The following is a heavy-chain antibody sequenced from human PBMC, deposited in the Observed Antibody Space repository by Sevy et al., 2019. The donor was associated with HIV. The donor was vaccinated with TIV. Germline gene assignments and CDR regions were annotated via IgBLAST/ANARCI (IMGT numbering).Heavy chain of an antibody. CDR2: ITRSSSFI. D-gene: IGHD1-20*01. CDR3: ARPTSGLSEYEPLDNARFYGMDV. V-gene: IGHV3-21*01. Sequence: GGSLRLTCAASGFTFRSYSMNWVRQAPGRGLEWVSSITRSSSFIFYADSVKGRFTISRDNAKNSLFLQMNSLRAEDTAVYYCARPTSGLSEYEPLDNARFYGMDVWVQGTTVTVSS. CDR1: GFTFRSYS. J-gene: IGHJ6*02.